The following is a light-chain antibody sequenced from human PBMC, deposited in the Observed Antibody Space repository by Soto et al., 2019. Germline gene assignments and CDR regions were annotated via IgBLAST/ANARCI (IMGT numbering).Light chain of an antibody. CDR1: QTISSW. V-gene: IGKV1-5*03. Sequence: DIQLTHSLFTVSGSAQHRFPIXKRASQTISSWLAWYQQKPGKAPKLLIYKASTLKSGVPSRFSGSGSGTEFTLTISSLQPDDFATYCCQHYNSYSEASGQGTKADIK. CDR2: KAS. J-gene: IGKJ1*01. CDR3: QHYNSYSEA.